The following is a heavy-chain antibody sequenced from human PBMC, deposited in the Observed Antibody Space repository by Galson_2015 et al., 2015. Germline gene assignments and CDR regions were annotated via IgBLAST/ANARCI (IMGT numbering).Heavy chain of an antibody. J-gene: IGHJ5*02. CDR1: GYSFTSYW. CDR2: IDPSDSYT. D-gene: IGHD6-13*01. Sequence: QSGAEVKKPGESLRISCKGSGYSFTSYWISWVRQMPGKGLEWMGRIDPSDSYTNYSPSFQGHVTISADKSISTAYLQWSSLKASDTAMYYCARQLPSIAAAGTGWFDPWGQGTLVTVSS. CDR3: ARQLPSIAAAGTGWFDP. V-gene: IGHV5-10-1*01.